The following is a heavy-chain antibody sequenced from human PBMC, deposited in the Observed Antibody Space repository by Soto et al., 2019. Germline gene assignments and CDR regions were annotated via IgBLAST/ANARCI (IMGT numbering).Heavy chain of an antibody. CDR2: IYYSGST. V-gene: IGHV4-31*03. J-gene: IGHJ4*02. CDR1: GGSISSGGYY. Sequence: QVQLQESGPGLVKPSQTLSLTCTVSGGSISSGGYYWSWIRQHPGKGLEWIGYIYYSGSTYYNPSLESRVTISVDTSKNQFSLKLSSVTAADTAVYYCARGVTMVRGLIQTPYFDYWGQGPLVTVSS. CDR3: ARGVTMVRGLIQTPYFDY. D-gene: IGHD3-10*01.